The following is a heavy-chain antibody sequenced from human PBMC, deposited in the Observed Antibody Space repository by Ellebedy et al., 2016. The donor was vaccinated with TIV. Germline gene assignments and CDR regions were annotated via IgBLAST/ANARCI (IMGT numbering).Heavy chain of an antibody. D-gene: IGHD3-9*01. CDR3: AKAGRYFDREDWFDP. V-gene: IGHV3-21*05. Sequence: GGSLRLSXAASGFTFSSYAMSWVRQAPGKGLEWVSYISSSSSYTNYADSVKGRFTISRDNAKNSLYLQMNSLRAEDTAVYYCAKAGRYFDREDWFDPWGQGTLVTVSS. CDR2: ISSSSSYT. J-gene: IGHJ5*02. CDR1: GFTFSSYA.